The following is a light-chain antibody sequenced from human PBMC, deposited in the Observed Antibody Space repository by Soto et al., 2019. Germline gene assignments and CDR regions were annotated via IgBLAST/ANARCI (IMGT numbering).Light chain of an antibody. CDR2: KAS. V-gene: IGKV1-5*03. CDR1: QSISSW. Sequence: DLQMTQSPSTLSASVGDRVTITCRASQSISSWLAWYQQKPGKAPKLLIYKASSLESGVPSRFSGSGSGTEFTLTISSLQPDDFATYYCQQFHSFSPTFGRGTKVEIK. J-gene: IGKJ1*01. CDR3: QQFHSFSPT.